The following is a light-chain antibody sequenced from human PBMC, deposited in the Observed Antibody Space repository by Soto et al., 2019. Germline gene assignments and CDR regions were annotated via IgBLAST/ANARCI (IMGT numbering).Light chain of an antibody. CDR1: QSVSSN. CDR2: GAS. V-gene: IGKV3-15*01. J-gene: IGKJ1*01. CDR3: HQYNNWPPWT. Sequence: EIVMTQSPATLSVSPGERATLSCRASQSVSSNLAWCHQQPGPAPSLLLYGASTRATAIPARFSGSRSVTEFTLTISSLQSADFAVYYWHQYNNWPPWTFGQGTKVEIK.